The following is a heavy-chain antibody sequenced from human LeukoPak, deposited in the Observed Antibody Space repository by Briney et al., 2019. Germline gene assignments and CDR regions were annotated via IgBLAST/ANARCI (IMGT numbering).Heavy chain of an antibody. Sequence: GGSLRLSCAASGFTFSSYDMHWVRQATGKGLEWVSAIGTAGDTYYPGSVKGRFTISRENAKNSLYLQMNSLRAGDTAVYYCARGVGYSYGTGDNWFDPWGQGTLVTVSS. CDR2: IGTAGDT. CDR1: GFTFSSYD. J-gene: IGHJ5*02. CDR3: ARGVGYSYGTGDNWFDP. D-gene: IGHD5-18*01. V-gene: IGHV3-13*01.